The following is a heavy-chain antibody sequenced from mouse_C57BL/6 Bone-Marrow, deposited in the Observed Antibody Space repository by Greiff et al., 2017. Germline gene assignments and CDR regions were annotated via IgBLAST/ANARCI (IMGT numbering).Heavy chain of an antibody. CDR2: IWSGGST. CDR3: ARNYYGSSPHWYFDV. J-gene: IGHJ1*03. CDR1: GFSLTSYG. V-gene: IGHV2-2*01. Sequence: QVQLKESGPGLVQPSQSLSITCTVSGFSLTSYGVHWVRQSPGKGLEWLGVIWSGGSTDYKAAFISRLSISKDNSKSQVFFKMNSLQADDTAIYYCARNYYGSSPHWYFDVWGTGTTVTVSS. D-gene: IGHD1-1*01.